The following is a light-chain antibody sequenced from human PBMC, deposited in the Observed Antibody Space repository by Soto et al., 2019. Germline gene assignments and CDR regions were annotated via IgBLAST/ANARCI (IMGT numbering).Light chain of an antibody. V-gene: IGKV3-20*01. Sequence: EVVLTQSPGTLSLSPGERATLSCRASQSVNINYLAWYQQKPGQAPRLLIYGTSSRAIGIPDRFSGSGSGTDFTLTISRLEPEDFAVYYCQQYDNSHLTFGGGTKVEIK. CDR3: QQYDNSHLT. J-gene: IGKJ4*01. CDR1: QSVNINY. CDR2: GTS.